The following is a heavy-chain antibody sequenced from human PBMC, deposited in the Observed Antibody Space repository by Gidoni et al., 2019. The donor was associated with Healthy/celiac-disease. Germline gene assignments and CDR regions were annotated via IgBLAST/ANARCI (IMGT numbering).Heavy chain of an antibody. D-gene: IGHD4-17*01. CDR1: GFTFSSYS. J-gene: IGHJ3*02. V-gene: IGHV3-21*01. CDR2: ISSSSSYI. CDR3: ARDFYGDYGAFDI. Sequence: EVQLVESGGGLVKPGGSLRLSCAASGFTFSSYSMNWVRQAPGKGLEWVSSISSSSSYIYYADSVKGRFTISRDNAKNSLYLQMNSLRAEDTAVYYCARDFYGDYGAFDIWGQGTMVTVSS.